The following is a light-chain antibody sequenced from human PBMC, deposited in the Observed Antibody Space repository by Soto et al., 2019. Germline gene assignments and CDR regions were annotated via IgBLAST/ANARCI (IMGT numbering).Light chain of an antibody. Sequence: QSVPTQPASGSGSAGQSITISCTATSSDDGGYNYVSWYQQHPGKAPKLMIYDVSNRPSGVSNRFSGSKSGNTASLTISGLQAEDETDYDCSSYTRSSTYGFGTGTKVTVL. V-gene: IGLV2-14*01. CDR2: DVS. CDR1: SSDDGGYNY. J-gene: IGLJ1*01. CDR3: SSYTRSSTYG.